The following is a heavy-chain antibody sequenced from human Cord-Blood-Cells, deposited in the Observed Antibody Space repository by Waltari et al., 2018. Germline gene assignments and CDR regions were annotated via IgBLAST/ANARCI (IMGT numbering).Heavy chain of an antibody. V-gene: IGHV4-38-2*02. CDR1: GYSISSGYY. CDR2: IYHSGSP. Sequence: QVQLQESGPGLVKPSETLSLTCTVSGYSISSGYYWGWIRQPPGKGLEWIGSIYHSGSPYYNPSLKSRVTISVDTSKNQFSLKLSSVTAADTAVYYCAREDDAFDIWGQGTMVTVSS. J-gene: IGHJ3*02. CDR3: AREDDAFDI.